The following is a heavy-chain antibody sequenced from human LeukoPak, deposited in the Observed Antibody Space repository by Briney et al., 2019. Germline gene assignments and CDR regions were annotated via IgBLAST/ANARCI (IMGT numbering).Heavy chain of an antibody. CDR1: GGSISCVSYY. CDR3: ARETRFDGFYPNFDY. Sequence: SETLSLTCTVSGGSISCVSYYWNWIRQPAGKGLEWIGRIYTSGSTNYNPSLKSRVTMSVDTSKNQFSLKLSSLTAADTAVYYCARETRFDGFYPNFDYWGQGTLVTDSS. D-gene: IGHD3-22*01. J-gene: IGHJ4*02. CDR2: IYTSGST. V-gene: IGHV4-61*02.